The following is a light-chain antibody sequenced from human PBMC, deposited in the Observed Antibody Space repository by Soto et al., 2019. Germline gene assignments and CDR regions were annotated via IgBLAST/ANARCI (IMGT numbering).Light chain of an antibody. V-gene: IGLV1-47*02. J-gene: IGLJ2*01. CDR2: SNN. Sequence: QSVLTQPPSASGTPGQRGTISCSGSSSNVGNNFLYWYQQLPGTAPKLLIYSNNQRPSGVPDRFSGSKSGTAASLAISGLRSEDEADYYCAACDDSLSGVVLGGGTKLTVL. CDR3: AACDDSLSGVV. CDR1: SSNVGNNF.